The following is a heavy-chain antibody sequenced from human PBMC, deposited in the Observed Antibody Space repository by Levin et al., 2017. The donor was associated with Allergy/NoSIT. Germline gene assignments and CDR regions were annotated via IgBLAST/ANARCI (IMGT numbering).Heavy chain of an antibody. CDR2: ISGSGGST. Sequence: GESLKISCAASGFTFSSYAMSWVRQAPGKGLEWVSAISGSGGSTYYADSVKGRFTISRDNSKNTLYLQMNSLRAEDTAVYYCAKVSTVVSPHDYWGQGTLVTVSS. V-gene: IGHV3-23*01. J-gene: IGHJ4*02. CDR1: GFTFSSYA. D-gene: IGHD4-23*01. CDR3: AKVSTVVSPHDY.